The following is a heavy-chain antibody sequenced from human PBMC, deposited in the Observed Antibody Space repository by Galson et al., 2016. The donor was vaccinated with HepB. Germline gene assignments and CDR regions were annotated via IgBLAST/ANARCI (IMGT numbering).Heavy chain of an antibody. J-gene: IGHJ5*02. V-gene: IGHV5-51*01. Sequence: QSGAEVKKPGESLKISCKCSGYSFSNFWIAWVRQMPGKGLEWMGSIYPGDSETRYSPSFQGQVAVSADKSINTAYLQWSSLQASDTALYYCARAVSYNYFDPWGQGTLVIVTS. D-gene: IGHD2/OR15-2a*01. CDR3: ARAVSYNYFDP. CDR2: IYPGDSET. CDR1: GYSFSNFW.